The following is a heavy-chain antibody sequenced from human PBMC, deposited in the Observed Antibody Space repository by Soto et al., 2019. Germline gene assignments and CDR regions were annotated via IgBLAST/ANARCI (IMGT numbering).Heavy chain of an antibody. CDR2: ISAYNGNT. D-gene: IGHD1-26*01. J-gene: IGHJ4*02. CDR1: GYTFTSYG. V-gene: IGHV1-18*01. CDR3: AKDGSHNFDY. Sequence: ASVKVSCKASGYTFTSYGISWVRQAPGQGLEWMGWISAYNGNTNYADSVKGRFTISRDNSKNTLYLQMNSLRAEDTAVYYCAKDGSHNFDYWGQGTLVTVSS.